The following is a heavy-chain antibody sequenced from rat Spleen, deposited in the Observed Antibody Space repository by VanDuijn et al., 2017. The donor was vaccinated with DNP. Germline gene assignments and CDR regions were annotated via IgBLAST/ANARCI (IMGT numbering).Heavy chain of an antibody. J-gene: IGHJ2*01. V-gene: IGHV2-77*01. Sequence: QVQLKESGPGLVQPSQTLSLTCTVSGLSLTSYGVHWVRQAPGKGLEWMGIIWGDGSTNYASALKSRLSISRDTSKSQVFLTMSSLQTDDTAVYYCAATGIRDWGQGVMVTVSS. D-gene: IGHD1-9*01. CDR2: IWGDGST. CDR1: GLSLTSYG. CDR3: AATGIRD.